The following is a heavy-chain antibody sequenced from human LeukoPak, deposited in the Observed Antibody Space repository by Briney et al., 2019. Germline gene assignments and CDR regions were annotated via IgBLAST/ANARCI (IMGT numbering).Heavy chain of an antibody. CDR1: GYSFTNYW. J-gene: IGHJ3*02. CDR3: ARRPDAFDI. Sequence: GESLKISCKGSGYSFTNYWIAWVRQLPGQGLEWMGIIYPGDSDTRYSPSFQGQVTISADKSISTAYLQWSSLKASDTAMYYSARRPDAFDIWGQGTMVTVSS. V-gene: IGHV5-51*01. CDR2: IYPGDSDT.